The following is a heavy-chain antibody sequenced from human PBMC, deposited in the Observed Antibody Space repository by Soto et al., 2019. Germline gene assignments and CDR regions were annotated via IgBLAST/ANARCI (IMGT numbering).Heavy chain of an antibody. J-gene: IGHJ6*02. V-gene: IGHV1-18*01. D-gene: IGHD6-6*01. CDR3: ARVVAARRGDTFAMDV. Sequence: QVQLVQCGGEVKKPGASVNVSCKASGYTFTNYGINWVRQAPGQALEWMGWISTYNGHTNSPQKLQGRVTMTRDISTSTAYMELRSLSPDDTAVYYCARVVAARRGDTFAMDVWGQGTTVTVSS. CDR2: ISTYNGHT. CDR1: GYTFTNYG.